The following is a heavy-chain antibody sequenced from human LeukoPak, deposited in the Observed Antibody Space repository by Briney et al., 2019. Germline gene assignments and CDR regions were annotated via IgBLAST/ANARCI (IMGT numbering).Heavy chain of an antibody. CDR2: ISSNRDTI. CDR1: GFTFSSYG. CDR3: ARGPGYGHYFDY. V-gene: IGHV3-48*02. Sequence: GGSLRLSCAASGFTFSSYGMHWVRQAPGRGLEWISYISSNRDTIYYAASVKGRFTISRDNARYSLYLQMNSLRDEDTAVYYCARGPGYGHYFDYWGQGALVTVSS. J-gene: IGHJ4*02. D-gene: IGHD5-12*01.